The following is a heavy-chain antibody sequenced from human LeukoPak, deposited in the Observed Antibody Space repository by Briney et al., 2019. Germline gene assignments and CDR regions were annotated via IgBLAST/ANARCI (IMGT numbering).Heavy chain of an antibody. V-gene: IGHV5-51*01. Sequence: GESLKISCKGSGYSFPSYWIAWVRQMPGRGLEWMGIIYPGDSDTRYSPSFQGQVTISADKSISTAYLQWSSLKASDTAMYYCARARYCSGGTCYPDYWGQGTLVTVSS. CDR1: GYSFPSYW. D-gene: IGHD2-15*01. CDR2: IYPGDSDT. J-gene: IGHJ4*02. CDR3: ARARYCSGGTCYPDY.